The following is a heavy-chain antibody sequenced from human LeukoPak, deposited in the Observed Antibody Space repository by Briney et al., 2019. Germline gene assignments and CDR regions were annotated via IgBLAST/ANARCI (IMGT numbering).Heavy chain of an antibody. J-gene: IGHJ4*02. V-gene: IGHV3-21*01. D-gene: IGHD2-2*01. CDR1: GSTFSTYD. CDR3: ARGIVPAAFDY. CDR2: ISSSAHHI. Sequence: GGSLRLSCAASGSTFSTYDMNWVGQAPGRGWEWVSSISSSAHHIAYADSVKGRFTISRDNAKNALYLQVNSLRAEDTAVYYCARGIVPAAFDYWGQGTLVTVSS.